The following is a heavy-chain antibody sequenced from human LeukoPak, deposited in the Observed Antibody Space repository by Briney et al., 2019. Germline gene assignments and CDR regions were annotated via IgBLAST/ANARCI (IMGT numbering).Heavy chain of an antibody. V-gene: IGHV4-38-2*01. Sequence: SETLSLTCAVSGYSISSGYYWGWIRQPPGKGLEWIGSIYHSGSTYYNPSLKSRVTISVDTSKNQSSLKLSSVTAADTAVYYCARASMASIAVAGTDFDYWGQGTLVTVSS. J-gene: IGHJ4*02. CDR3: ARASMASIAVAGTDFDY. CDR2: IYHSGST. D-gene: IGHD6-19*01. CDR1: GYSISSGYY.